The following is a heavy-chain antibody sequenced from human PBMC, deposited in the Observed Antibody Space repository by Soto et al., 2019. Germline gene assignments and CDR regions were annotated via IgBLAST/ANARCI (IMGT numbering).Heavy chain of an antibody. Sequence: SETLSLTCTVSGGSIYTGGFYWSWIRQLPGKGLEWLGYIYYTGSTQYTPSLKSRLTISTDTSDNQFSLRLASVTAADTAVYYCATSLVTSRTRVDYWGQGTLVTVSS. D-gene: IGHD1-26*01. V-gene: IGHV4-31*03. CDR2: IYYTGST. J-gene: IGHJ4*02. CDR1: GGSIYTGGFY. CDR3: ATSLVTSRTRVDY.